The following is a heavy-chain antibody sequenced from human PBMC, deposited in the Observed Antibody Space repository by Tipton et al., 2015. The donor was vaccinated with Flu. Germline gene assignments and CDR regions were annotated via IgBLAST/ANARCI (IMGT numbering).Heavy chain of an antibody. CDR3: ARGSDYANAYIDS. CDR1: GGSFSGHY. J-gene: IGHJ4*02. Sequence: TLSLTCAVYGGSFSGHYWSWIRRPPGKGLEWIGEITHSGSPNCNSSLKSRVTISVDTSKNQFSLKVTSLTAADTAIYYCARGSDYANAYIDSWGQGTLVTVSS. CDR2: ITHSGSP. D-gene: IGHD4-17*01. V-gene: IGHV4-34*01.